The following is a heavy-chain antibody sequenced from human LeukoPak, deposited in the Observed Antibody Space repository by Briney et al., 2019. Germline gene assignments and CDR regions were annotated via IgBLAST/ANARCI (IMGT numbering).Heavy chain of an antibody. Sequence: SQALSLTCTVSGGSISSGTYYWSWIRQPAGKGLEWIGRNYASGSTNYNPSLKSRVTISVDTSTNQFSLKLSSVTAADTAVYYCARDFYDSGGYHLGAFDIWGQGTMVTVSS. J-gene: IGHJ3*02. D-gene: IGHD3-22*01. V-gene: IGHV4-61*02. CDR2: NYASGST. CDR3: ARDFYDSGGYHLGAFDI. CDR1: GGSISSGTYY.